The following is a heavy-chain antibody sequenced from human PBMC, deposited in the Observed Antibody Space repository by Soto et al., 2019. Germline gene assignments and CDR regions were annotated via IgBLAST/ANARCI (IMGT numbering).Heavy chain of an antibody. V-gene: IGHV1-69*06. CDR2: IIPIFGTA. CDR1: GGTFSSYA. J-gene: IGHJ3*02. CDR3: ARVGYSGSSIGAFDI. D-gene: IGHD1-26*01. Sequence: SVKVSCKASGGTFSSYAISWVRQAPGQGLEWMGGIIPIFGTANYAQKFQGRVTITADKSTSTAYMELSSLRSEDTAVYYCARVGYSGSSIGAFDIWGQGTMVTVSS.